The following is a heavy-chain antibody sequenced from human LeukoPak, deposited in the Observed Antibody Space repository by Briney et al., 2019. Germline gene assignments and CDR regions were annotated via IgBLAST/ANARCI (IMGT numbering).Heavy chain of an antibody. J-gene: IGHJ6*03. CDR1: GGSISSYY. V-gene: IGHV4-59*01. CDR2: IYHSGST. Sequence: SETLSLTCTVSGGSISSYYWSWIRQPPGKGLEWIGYIYHSGSTKYNPSLKSRVTISVDTSKNQFSLKMSSVTAADTAVYYCARVGSSWSLYYYYYYMDVWGKGTTVTISS. CDR3: ARVGSSWSLYYYYYYMDV. D-gene: IGHD6-13*01.